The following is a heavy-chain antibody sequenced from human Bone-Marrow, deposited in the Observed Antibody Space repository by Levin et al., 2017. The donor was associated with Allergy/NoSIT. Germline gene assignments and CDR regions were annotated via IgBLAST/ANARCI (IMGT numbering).Heavy chain of an antibody. CDR2: ISGSGGST. CDR3: AKVGDYYDSSGSPSRLLDY. CDR1: GFTFSSYA. Sequence: GESLKISCAASGFTFSSYAMSWVRQAPGKGLEWVSAISGSGGSTYYPDSVKGRFTISRDNSKNTLYLQMNSLRAEDTAVYYCAKVGDYYDSSGSPSRLLDYWGQGTLVTVSS. J-gene: IGHJ4*02. V-gene: IGHV3-23*01. D-gene: IGHD3-22*01.